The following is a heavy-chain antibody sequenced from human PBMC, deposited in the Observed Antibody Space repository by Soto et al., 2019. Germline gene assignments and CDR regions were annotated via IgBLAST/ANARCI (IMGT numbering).Heavy chain of an antibody. J-gene: IGHJ6*02. Sequence: QVQLVQSGAEVKKPGSSVKVSCKASGGTFSSYAISWVRQAPGQGLEWMGGIIPIFGTANYAQKFRGRVTITADESTSTAYMELSSLRSEDTAVYYCARDRAAARPYYYYGMDVWGQGTTVTVSS. V-gene: IGHV1-69*01. CDR1: GGTFSSYA. CDR2: IIPIFGTA. CDR3: ARDRAAARPYYYYGMDV. D-gene: IGHD6-6*01.